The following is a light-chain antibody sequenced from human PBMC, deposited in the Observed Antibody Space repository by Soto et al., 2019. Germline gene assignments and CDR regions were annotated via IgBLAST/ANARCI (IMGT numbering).Light chain of an antibody. V-gene: IGLV2-23*02. Sequence: QSVLTQPASVSGSPGQSITISCTGTSSDVGSYNLVSWYQQHPGKAPKLMIYEVSKRPSGVSNRFSGSKSGNTASLTISGLQADYEADYCCCSYAGWEVVFGGGTKLTVL. CDR1: SSDVGSYNL. J-gene: IGLJ2*01. CDR3: CSYAGWEVV. CDR2: EVS.